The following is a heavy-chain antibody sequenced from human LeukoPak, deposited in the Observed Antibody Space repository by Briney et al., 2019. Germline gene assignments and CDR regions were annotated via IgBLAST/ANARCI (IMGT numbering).Heavy chain of an antibody. CDR2: ISQDGTEK. D-gene: IGHD2-15*01. V-gene: IGHV3-7*01. CDR3: ATDGFCSGGACFRKNDF. J-gene: IGHJ4*02. CDR1: GLIFGKYW. Sequence: GGSLRLSCAASGLIFGKYWMTWVRQAPGKGLEWVGSISQDGTEKFYVGSAEGGYTISRDNAKNSLYVQRNSLSAEDTALYVCATDGFCSGGACFRKNDFWGQGTLVTVSS.